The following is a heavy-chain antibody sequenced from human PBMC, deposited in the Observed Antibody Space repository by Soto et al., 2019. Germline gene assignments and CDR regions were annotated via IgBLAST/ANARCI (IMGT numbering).Heavy chain of an antibody. Sequence: LSLTCTVSGGSISSYYWSWIRQPPGKGLEWVAVISYDGSNKYYADSVKGRFTISRDNSKNTLYLQMNSLRAEDTAVYYCAKDLGAATLSYPYYYYGMDVWGQGTTVTVSS. V-gene: IGHV3-30*18. CDR1: GGSISSYY. D-gene: IGHD2-15*01. J-gene: IGHJ6*02. CDR3: AKDLGAATLSYPYYYYGMDV. CDR2: ISYDGSNK.